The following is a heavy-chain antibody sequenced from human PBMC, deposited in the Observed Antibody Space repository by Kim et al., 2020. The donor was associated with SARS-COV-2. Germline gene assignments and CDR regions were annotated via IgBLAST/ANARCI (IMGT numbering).Heavy chain of an antibody. D-gene: IGHD6-13*01. J-gene: IGHJ5*02. CDR2: INPNSGGT. CDR1: GYTFTGYY. CDR3: AREGGIAAAGTGWFDP. Sequence: ASVKVSCKASGYTFTGYYMHWVRQAPGQGLEWMGWINPNSGGTNYAQKFQGRVTMTRDTSISTAYMELSRLRSDDTAVYYCAREGGIAAAGTGWFDPWGQGTLVTVSS. V-gene: IGHV1-2*02.